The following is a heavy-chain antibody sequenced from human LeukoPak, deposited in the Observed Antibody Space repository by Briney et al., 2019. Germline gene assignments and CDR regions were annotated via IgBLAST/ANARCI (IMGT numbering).Heavy chain of an antibody. CDR2: IIPIFGTA. Sequence: ASVKVSCKASGGTFSSYAISWVRQAPGQGLEWMGGIIPIFGTANYAQKFQGRVTITADESTSTAYMELSSLRSEDTAVYYCARHYDYGDQTWFDPWGQGTLVTVSS. V-gene: IGHV1-69*13. J-gene: IGHJ5*02. CDR1: GGTFSSYA. D-gene: IGHD4-17*01. CDR3: ARHYDYGDQTWFDP.